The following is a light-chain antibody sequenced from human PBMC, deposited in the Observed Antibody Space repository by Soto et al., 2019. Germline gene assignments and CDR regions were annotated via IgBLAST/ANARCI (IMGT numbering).Light chain of an antibody. CDR3: VEGTHWTPT. CDR2: RAS. Sequence: DVVMTQSPLSLPVTLGQPASISCRSSQSLVYSDGYAYLSWFQQRPCQSPRRLIYRASTWDSRFPARFSGSVSGTDFTLQINGVRAEDVAVYYCVEGTHWTPTFGRGTRVEIK. CDR1: QSLVYSDGYAY. J-gene: IGKJ1*01. V-gene: IGKV2D-30*01.